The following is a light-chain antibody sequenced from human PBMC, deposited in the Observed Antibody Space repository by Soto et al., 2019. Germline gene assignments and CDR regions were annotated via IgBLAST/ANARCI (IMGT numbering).Light chain of an antibody. J-gene: IGKJ3*01. CDR2: DAS. CDR3: QHYYGDPPT. CDR1: QDIANY. V-gene: IGKV1-33*01. Sequence: DIQMTQSPSSLSAFVGDRVTITCQASQDIANYLNWYQQKPGKAPRLLIYDASTLEIGVPLRFSGSVSGTDFTLTISSLQNEDIATYYCQHYYGDPPTFGPGTKVDIK.